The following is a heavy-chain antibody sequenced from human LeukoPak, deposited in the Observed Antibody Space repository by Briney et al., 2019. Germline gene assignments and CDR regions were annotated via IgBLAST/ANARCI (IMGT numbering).Heavy chain of an antibody. Sequence: PGGALRLSCADSGFTFSSYEMKWGREAPGKGGGWGSYISSSGGTIYYADTVKGGFTISRENAKKSLYMQKNRDRDGGTDVYYIAELGITMIGGVWGKGNTVTISS. V-gene: IGHV3-48*03. D-gene: IGHD3-10*02. J-gene: IGHJ6*03. CDR1: GFTFSSYE. CDR3: AELGITMIGGV. CDR2: ISSSGGTI.